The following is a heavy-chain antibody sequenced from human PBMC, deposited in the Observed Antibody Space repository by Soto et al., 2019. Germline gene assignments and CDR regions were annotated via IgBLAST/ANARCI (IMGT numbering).Heavy chain of an antibody. CDR1: GFTFSSYA. J-gene: IGHJ6*02. CDR3: ARDLSPLNSGYDSGSV. D-gene: IGHD5-12*01. V-gene: IGHV3-30-3*01. CDR2: ISYDGSNK. Sequence: GGSLRLSCAASGFTFSSYAMHWVRQAPGKGLEWVAVISYDGSNKYYADSVKGRFTISRDNAKNSLYLQMNSLRAEDTAVYYCARDLSPLNSGYDSGSVWGQGTTVTVSS.